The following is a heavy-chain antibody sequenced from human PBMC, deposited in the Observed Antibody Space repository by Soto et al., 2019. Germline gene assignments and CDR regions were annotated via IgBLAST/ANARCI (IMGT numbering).Heavy chain of an antibody. D-gene: IGHD2-2*01. Sequence: GASVKVSCKASGYTFTSYGISWVRQAPGQGLEWMGWISAYNGNTNYAQKLQGRVTMTTDTSTSTAYMELRSLRSDDTAVYYCARVRRYCSSTSCPHDYWGQGTLVTVSS. J-gene: IGHJ4*02. V-gene: IGHV1-18*01. CDR1: GYTFTSYG. CDR2: ISAYNGNT. CDR3: ARVRRYCSSTSCPHDY.